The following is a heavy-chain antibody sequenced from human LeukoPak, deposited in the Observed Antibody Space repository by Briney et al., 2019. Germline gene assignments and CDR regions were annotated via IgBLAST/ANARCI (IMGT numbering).Heavy chain of an antibody. J-gene: IGHJ4*02. CDR2: IYYSEST. D-gene: IGHD3-22*01. V-gene: IGHV4-39*01. CDR3: ARLAGYFYDSSGYPKPSSLIDF. CDR1: GGSISSTNYY. Sequence: PSETLSLTCTVSGGSISSTNYYWGWIRQPPGKGLECIGTIYYSESTYYSPSLKSRVTISVDTSKNQFSLKLSSVTAADTAMYYCARLAGYFYDSSGYPKPSSLIDFWGQGTLVTVSS.